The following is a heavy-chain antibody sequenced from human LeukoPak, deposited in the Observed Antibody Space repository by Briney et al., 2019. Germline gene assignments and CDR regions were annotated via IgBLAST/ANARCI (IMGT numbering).Heavy chain of an antibody. Sequence: SETLSLTCTVSGGSISSGDYYWSWIRQPPGKGLEWIAYMYYSGSTYYNPSLKSQVTMSADTSKNQLSLKLSSVTAADTAVYYCARPYYYDSRIDPWGQGILVTVSS. CDR1: GGSISSGDYY. V-gene: IGHV4-30-4*01. CDR3: ARPYYYDSRIDP. CDR2: MYYSGST. J-gene: IGHJ5*02. D-gene: IGHD3-22*01.